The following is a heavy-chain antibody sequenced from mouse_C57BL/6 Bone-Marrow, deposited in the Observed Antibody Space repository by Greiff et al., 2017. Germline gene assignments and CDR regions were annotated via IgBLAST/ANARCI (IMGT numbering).Heavy chain of an antibody. J-gene: IGHJ2*01. CDR1: GFNIKDDY. Sequence: VHVKQSGAELVRPGASVKLSCTASGFNIKDDYIHWVKQRPEQGLEWIGWIDPEIGDIEYASKFQGKATITSDTSSNTAYLQLSSLTSEDTAVYYCSSFDGNYFDFWGQGTPLTVAS. D-gene: IGHD2-3*01. CDR2: IDPEIGDI. CDR3: SSFDGNYFDF. V-gene: IGHV14-4*01.